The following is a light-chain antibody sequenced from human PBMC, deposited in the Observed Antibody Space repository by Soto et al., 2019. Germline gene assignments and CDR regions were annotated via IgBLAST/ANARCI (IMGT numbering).Light chain of an antibody. CDR3: QNYDSASIT. V-gene: IGKV1-27*01. J-gene: IGKJ5*01. CDR1: QGVSNY. CDR2: AAS. Sequence: DIQLTQSPSSLSSSVGNRVSITCRASQGVSNYLAWYQQKPGKVPKVLIYAASTLQPGVPSRFSGSGSGTDFTLTINSLQPDDIATYYCQNYDSASITFGQGTRLEIK.